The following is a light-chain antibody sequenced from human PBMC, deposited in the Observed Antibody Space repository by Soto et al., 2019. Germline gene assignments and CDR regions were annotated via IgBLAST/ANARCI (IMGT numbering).Light chain of an antibody. Sequence: QSVLTQPPSASGTPGQKVXIXCSGSXSNIGGTNYAYWYQQLPGAAPKLLMHSNNLRPSGVPERISGSKFGTAASLAISGLRSEDEAVYYCASWDDRLGAVIFGGGTKLTVL. J-gene: IGLJ2*01. V-gene: IGLV1-47*02. CDR1: XSNIGGTNY. CDR2: SNN. CDR3: ASWDDRLGAVI.